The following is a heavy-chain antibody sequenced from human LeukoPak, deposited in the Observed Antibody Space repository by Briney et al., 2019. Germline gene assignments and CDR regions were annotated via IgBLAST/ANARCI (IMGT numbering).Heavy chain of an antibody. CDR1: GYSFTSYW. CDR3: ARQGSGWTDYYYYYYMDV. V-gene: IGHV5-51*01. CDR2: IYPGDSDT. D-gene: IGHD6-19*01. Sequence: GESLKISCKGSGYSFTSYWIGWVRQMPGKGLEWMGIIYPGDSDTRYSPSFQGQVTISADKSISTAYLQWSSLKASDTAMYYCARQGSGWTDYYYYYYMDVWGKGTTVTVSS. J-gene: IGHJ6*03.